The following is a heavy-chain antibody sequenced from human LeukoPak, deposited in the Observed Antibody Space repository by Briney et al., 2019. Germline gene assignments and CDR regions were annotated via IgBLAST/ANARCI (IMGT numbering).Heavy chain of an antibody. Sequence: SETLSLTCTVSGDSLSSSRHYWSWIRQPAGKGLEWVGRINPSGNTNYNPSLKSRVTISLDTSKNQFSLNLRSVTAADTAVYYCARSYDFWSGDSQFDYWGQGTLVTVPS. CDR2: INPSGNT. V-gene: IGHV4-61*02. CDR3: ARSYDFWSGDSQFDY. J-gene: IGHJ4*02. D-gene: IGHD3-3*01. CDR1: GDSLSSSRHY.